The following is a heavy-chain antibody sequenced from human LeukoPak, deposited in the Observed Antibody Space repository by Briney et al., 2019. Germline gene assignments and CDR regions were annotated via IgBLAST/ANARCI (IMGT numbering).Heavy chain of an antibody. CDR3: AKTMSPYYYDSSGF. CDR1: GFTFSSYG. D-gene: IGHD3-22*01. V-gene: IGHV3-30*02. CDR2: IRYDGTNK. J-gene: IGHJ4*02. Sequence: GGSLRLSCAASGFTFSSYGMHWVRQAPGKGLEWVAFIRYDGTNKYYADSVKGRFTISRDKSKNTLYLQMNSLRAEDTAVYYCAKTMSPYYYDSSGFWGQGTLVTVSS.